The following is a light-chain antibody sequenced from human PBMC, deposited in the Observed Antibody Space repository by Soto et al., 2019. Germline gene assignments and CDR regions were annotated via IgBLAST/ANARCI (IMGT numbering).Light chain of an antibody. J-gene: IGKJ3*01. Sequence: EIVMTQSPATLSVSPGERATLSCRASQSVSTNLAWYQQKPGQAPRLLIHGASTRAPGIPARFSGSGSGTEFTLTISSLQSEDFAVYYCQQYNNWPGFTFGHGTKVDIK. CDR3: QQYNNWPGFT. CDR2: GAS. CDR1: QSVSTN. V-gene: IGKV3-15*01.